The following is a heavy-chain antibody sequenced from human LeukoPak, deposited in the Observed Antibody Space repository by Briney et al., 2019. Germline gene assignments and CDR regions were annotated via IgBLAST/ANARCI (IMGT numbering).Heavy chain of an antibody. V-gene: IGHV4-38-2*02. D-gene: IGHD4-11*01. J-gene: IGHJ6*03. CDR3: ARAHSNNYYYMDV. CDR1: GYSISSGYY. Sequence: SSETLSLTCTVSGYSISSGYYWGWIRQPPGKGLEWIGSIYHSGSTYYNPSLKSRVTISVDTSKNQFSLKLSSVTAADTAVYYCARAHSNNYYYMDVWGKGTTVTVSS. CDR2: IYHSGST.